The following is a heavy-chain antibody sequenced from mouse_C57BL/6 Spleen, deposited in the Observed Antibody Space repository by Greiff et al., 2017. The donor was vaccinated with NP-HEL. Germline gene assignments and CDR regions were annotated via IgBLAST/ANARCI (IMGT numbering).Heavy chain of an antibody. CDR1: GYSFTGYY. CDR3: APMMVTTLYYYAMDY. Sequence: EVQLQQSGPELVKPGASVKISCKASGYSFTGYYMNWVKQSPEKSLEWIGEINPSTGGTTYNQKFKAKATLTVDKSSSTAYMQLKSLTSEDSAVYYCAPMMVTTLYYYAMDYWGQGTSVTVSS. CDR2: INPSTGGT. D-gene: IGHD2-3*01. J-gene: IGHJ4*01. V-gene: IGHV1-42*01.